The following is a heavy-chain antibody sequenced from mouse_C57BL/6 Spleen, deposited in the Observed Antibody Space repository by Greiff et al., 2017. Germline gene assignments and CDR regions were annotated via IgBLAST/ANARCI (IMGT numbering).Heavy chain of an antibody. J-gene: IGHJ1*03. Sequence: VQLQPPGAELVKPGASVTLSCKASGYTFTSYWMHWVKQRPGRGLEWIGRIDTTNGGTKYNEKFKSTATLTVDKPSSTAYMQLSSLTSEDSAVYYCASISMITTPYWYFDVWGTGTTVTVSS. CDR1: GYTFTSYW. D-gene: IGHD2-4*01. CDR3: ASISMITTPYWYFDV. V-gene: IGHV1-72*01. CDR2: IDTTNGGT.